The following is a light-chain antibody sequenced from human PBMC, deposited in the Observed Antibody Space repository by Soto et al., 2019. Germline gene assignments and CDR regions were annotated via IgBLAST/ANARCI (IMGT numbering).Light chain of an antibody. CDR3: QQRSNWSPVT. CDR1: QSVSSY. CDR2: DAS. V-gene: IGKV3-11*01. Sequence: EIVLTQSPATLSLSPGERATLSCRASQSVSSYLAWYQQKPGQAPRLLIYDASNSATGIPARFSGSGSGTDFTLPISSREPEDFAVSYCQQRSNWSPVTFGQGTRPEIK. J-gene: IGKJ5*01.